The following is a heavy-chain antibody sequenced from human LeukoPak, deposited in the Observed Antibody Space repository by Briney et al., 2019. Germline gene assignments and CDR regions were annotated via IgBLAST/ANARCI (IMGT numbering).Heavy chain of an antibody. D-gene: IGHD4-17*01. CDR3: ARIREFGDYGGYQDY. Sequence: SETLSLTCTVSGGSISSYYWSWIRQHPGKGLEWIGYIYYSGSTYYNPSLKSRVTISVDTSKNQFSLKLSSVTAADTAVYYCARIREFGDYGGYQDYWGQGTLVTVSS. V-gene: IGHV4-59*06. CDR2: IYYSGST. CDR1: GGSISSYY. J-gene: IGHJ4*02.